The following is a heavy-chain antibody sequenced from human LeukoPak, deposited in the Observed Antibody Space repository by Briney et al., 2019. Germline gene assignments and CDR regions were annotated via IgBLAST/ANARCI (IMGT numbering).Heavy chain of an antibody. CDR2: ISSSGGST. V-gene: IGHV3-23*01. CDR3: AKGKYYDFWSGYYPGY. J-gene: IGHJ4*02. D-gene: IGHD3-3*01. Sequence: GGSLRLSCAASGFTFSNYAMNWVRQAPGKGLEWVSNISSSGGSTYYADSVKGRFTISRDNSKNTLYLQMNSLRAEDTAVYYCAKGKYYDFWSGYYPGYWGQGTLVTVSS. CDR1: GFTFSNYA.